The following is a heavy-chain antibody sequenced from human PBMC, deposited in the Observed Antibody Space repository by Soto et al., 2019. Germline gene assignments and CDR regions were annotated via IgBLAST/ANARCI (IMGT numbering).Heavy chain of an antibody. CDR2: TYPGDSDT. D-gene: IGHD3-10*01. CDR3: ARHTPRPMVPGVVSGYYGMDV. V-gene: IGHV5-51*01. CDR1: GYSFTSYW. J-gene: IGHJ6*01. Sequence: GESLKISCKGSGYSFTSYWIGWVRQMPGKGLGWMGITYPGDSDTRYSPSLQGQVTISADKSISTAYLQLSILKASDTAMYYCARHTPRPMVPGVVSGYYGMDVWGQGTTVTVSS.